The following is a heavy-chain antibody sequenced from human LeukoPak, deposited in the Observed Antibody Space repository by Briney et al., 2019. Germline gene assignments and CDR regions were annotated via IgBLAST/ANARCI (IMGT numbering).Heavy chain of an antibody. Sequence: PSETLSLTCIVSGGSVSSGSYYWSWIRQPPGEGLKRIGYIYYSGNTKYNPSLKSRVTISVDMSKNQFSLTLSSVTAADTAVYYCARDFSGYGYFDYWGQGTLVTVSS. D-gene: IGHD5-12*01. V-gene: IGHV4-61*01. CDR3: ARDFSGYGYFDY. CDR2: IYYSGNT. J-gene: IGHJ4*02. CDR1: GGSVSSGSYY.